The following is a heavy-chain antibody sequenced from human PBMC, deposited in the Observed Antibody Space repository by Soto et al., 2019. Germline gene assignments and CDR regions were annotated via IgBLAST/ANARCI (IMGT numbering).Heavy chain of an antibody. CDR1: GGSISSGDYS. Sequence: SETLSLTCTVSGGSISSGDYSWSWIRQHPGKGLEWIGYIYYSGSTYYNPSLKSRVTISVDTSKNQFSLKLSSVTAADTAVYYCARWPHLEPRSDYWGQGTLVTVSS. CDR2: IYYSGST. CDR3: ARWPHLEPRSDY. D-gene: IGHD1-1*01. J-gene: IGHJ4*02. V-gene: IGHV4-31*03.